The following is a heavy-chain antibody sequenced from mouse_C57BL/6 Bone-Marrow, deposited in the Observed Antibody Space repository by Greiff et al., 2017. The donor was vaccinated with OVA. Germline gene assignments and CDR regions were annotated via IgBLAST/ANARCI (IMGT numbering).Heavy chain of an antibody. CDR1: GYTFTDYE. CDR3: TTPYDYDLYYAMDY. Sequence: VKLQQSGAELVRPGASVTLSCKASGYTFTDYEMHWVKQTPVHGLEWIGAIDPETGGTAYNQKFKGKAILTADKSSSTAYMELRSLTSEDSAVYYCTTPYDYDLYYAMDYWGQGTSVTVSS. V-gene: IGHV1-15*01. J-gene: IGHJ4*01. CDR2: IDPETGGT. D-gene: IGHD2-4*01.